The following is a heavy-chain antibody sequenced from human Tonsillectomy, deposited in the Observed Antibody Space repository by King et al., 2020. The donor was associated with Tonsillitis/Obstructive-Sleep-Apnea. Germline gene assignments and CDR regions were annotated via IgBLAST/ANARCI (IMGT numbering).Heavy chain of an antibody. Sequence: VQLQESGPGLVKPSETLSLTCTVSGGSISSYYWSWIRQPPGKGLEWIGYIYYSGSTNYNPSLKSRVTISVDTPKNQFSLKLSSVTAADTAVYYCARHAYYDIFTGYSPFDYWGQGTLVTVSS. J-gene: IGHJ4*02. CDR2: IYYSGST. CDR3: ARHAYYDIFTGYSPFDY. V-gene: IGHV4-59*08. CDR1: GGSISSYY. D-gene: IGHD3-9*01.